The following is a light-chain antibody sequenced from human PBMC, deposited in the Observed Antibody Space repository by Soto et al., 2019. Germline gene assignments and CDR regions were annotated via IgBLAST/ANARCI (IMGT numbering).Light chain of an antibody. V-gene: IGLV1-40*01. Sequence: QSMLTQPPSVSGAPGQRISFSSTGSSSKIGAGFGVHWYQHLPGAAPRLLIYGSFNRPSGVPDRFSGSKSGTSASLAITGLQAEDEADYHCHSYDTSLGVWVFGGGTKLTVL. CDR2: GSF. CDR3: HSYDTSLGVWV. J-gene: IGLJ3*02. CDR1: SSKIGAGFG.